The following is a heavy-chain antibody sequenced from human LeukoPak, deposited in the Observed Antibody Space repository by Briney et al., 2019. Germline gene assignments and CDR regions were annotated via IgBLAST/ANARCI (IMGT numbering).Heavy chain of an antibody. D-gene: IGHD4-17*01. V-gene: IGHV4-34*01. J-gene: IGHJ2*01. Sequence: GSLRLSCAASGFTFISNAMHWVRQPPGKGLEWIGEINHSGSTNYNPSLKSRVTISVDTSKNQFSLKLSSVTAADTAVYYCARGLWDYGDYNWYFDLWGRGTLVTVSS. CDR1: GFTFISNA. CDR2: INHSGST. CDR3: ARGLWDYGDYNWYFDL.